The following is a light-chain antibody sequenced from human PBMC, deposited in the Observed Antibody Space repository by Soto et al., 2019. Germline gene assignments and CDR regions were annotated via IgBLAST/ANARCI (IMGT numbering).Light chain of an antibody. CDR2: WAS. J-gene: IGKJ1*01. CDR1: QSLLHSAVNKNY. CDR3: QQYFGPPRT. V-gene: IGKV4-1*01. Sequence: DIVMTQSPDSLAVSLGERATINCKSSQSLLHSAVNKNYLAWYQQKSGQPPKLLIYWASTRGSGVPDRFSGSGSGTDFTLTINNLQAEDVAVYYCQQYFGPPRTFGQGTRMEI.